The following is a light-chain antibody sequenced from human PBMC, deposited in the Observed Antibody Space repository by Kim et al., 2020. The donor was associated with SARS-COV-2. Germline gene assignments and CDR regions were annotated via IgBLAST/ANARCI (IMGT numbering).Light chain of an antibody. J-gene: IGLJ1*01. CDR1: SSDIVNYNF. V-gene: IGLV2-23*02. CDR2: DVT. CDR3: CSYAGDFTLV. Sequence: GQSITISCTGTSSDIVNYNFVCWYQQHPGKAPNLFIYDVTNRPSGVSDRFSGSKSGNTASLTISGLQAEDEADYYCCSYAGDFTLVFGTGTKVTVL.